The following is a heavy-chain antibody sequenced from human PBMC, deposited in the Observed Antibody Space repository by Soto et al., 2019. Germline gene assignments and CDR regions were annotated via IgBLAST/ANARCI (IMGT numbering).Heavy chain of an antibody. CDR3: ARGAEMSSLTKWFDP. CDR1: GFIFSDYY. V-gene: IGHV3-11*01. J-gene: IGHJ5*02. D-gene: IGHD1-1*01. CDR2: ISRDGNAI. Sequence: PXVSLRLSCAASGFIFSDYYMSWIRQAPGKGLEWLAYISRDGNAIFYADSVIGRFTVSRDNAKNSLFLQMDDLRAEDTAMFFCARGAEMSSLTKWFDPWGQGTLVTVSS.